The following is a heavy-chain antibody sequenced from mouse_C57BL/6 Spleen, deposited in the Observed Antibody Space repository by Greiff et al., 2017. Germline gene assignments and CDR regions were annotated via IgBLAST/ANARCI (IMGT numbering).Heavy chain of an antibody. CDR1: GFTFSSYT. D-gene: IGHD1-1*01. J-gene: IGHJ2*01. Sequence: EVNVVESGGGLVKPGGSLKLSCAASGFTFSSYTMSWVRQTPGKRLEWVATISGGGGNTNYPDSVKGRFTISRDNANNTLYLQLRSLRSEDTALYYCARHAHNYGSSSFDYWGQGTTLTVSS. CDR2: ISGGGGNT. CDR3: ARHAHNYGSSSFDY. V-gene: IGHV5-9*01.